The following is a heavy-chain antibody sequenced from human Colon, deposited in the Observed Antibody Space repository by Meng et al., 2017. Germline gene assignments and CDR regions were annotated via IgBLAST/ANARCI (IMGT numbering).Heavy chain of an antibody. D-gene: IGHD5-18*01. CDR3: ARGGGGYGHGYCFDH. CDR1: GGAISSYY. V-gene: IGHV4-59*01. Sequence: SETLSLTCTVSGGAISSYYWNWIRQPPGKGLEWIGYIYDSGRINYNPSLNSRVTISIDTSKNQFSLKLTSVTAADTAVYYCARGGGGYGHGYCFDHWGQGTLVTVSS. J-gene: IGHJ4*02. CDR2: IYDSGRI.